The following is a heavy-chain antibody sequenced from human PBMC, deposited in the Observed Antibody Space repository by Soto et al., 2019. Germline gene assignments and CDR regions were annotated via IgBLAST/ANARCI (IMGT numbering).Heavy chain of an antibody. J-gene: IGHJ6*03. CDR2: IRSKANSYAT. V-gene: IGHV3-73*01. CDR3: TRSHAARSIDYYYYYYMDV. CDR1: GFTFSGSA. Sequence: GGSLRLSCAASGFTFSGSAMHWVRQASGKGLEWVGRIRSKANSYATAYAASVKGRFTISRDESKNTAYLQMNSLKTEDTAVYYCTRSHAARSIDYYYYYYMDVWGKGTTVTVSS. D-gene: IGHD6-6*01.